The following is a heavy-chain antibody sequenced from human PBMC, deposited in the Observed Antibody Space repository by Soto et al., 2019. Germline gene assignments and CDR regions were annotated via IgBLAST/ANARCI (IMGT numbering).Heavy chain of an antibody. Sequence: QVQLVQSGAEVENPGASVKVSCKASGYTFSNFGINWVRQAPGQGLEWLGWITPYNGNANYAQKHQDGLTITTDTSTNTAYLQLRSLRSDDTAVYFCARARMYSGAHHDYWGQGTLVTVSS. D-gene: IGHD1-26*01. CDR1: GYTFSNFG. CDR3: ARARMYSGAHHDY. J-gene: IGHJ4*02. V-gene: IGHV1-18*04. CDR2: ITPYNGNA.